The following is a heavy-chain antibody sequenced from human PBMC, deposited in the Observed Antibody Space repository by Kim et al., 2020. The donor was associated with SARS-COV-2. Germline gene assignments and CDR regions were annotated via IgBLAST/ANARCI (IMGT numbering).Heavy chain of an antibody. Sequence: ASVKVSCKASGYTFTSYGISWVRQAPGQEIEWMGGIRAYNGNKNNVQKLQGRVIMTKDKSTSTAYMELRRLSSDDTAVYYCARPILSYITGTRGGEDWYFDPWGRGTLVTVSS. J-gene: IGHJ2*01. CDR3: ARPILSYITGTRGGEDWYFDP. V-gene: IGHV1-18*01. D-gene: IGHD1-7*01. CDR1: GYTFTSYG. CDR2: IRAYNGNK.